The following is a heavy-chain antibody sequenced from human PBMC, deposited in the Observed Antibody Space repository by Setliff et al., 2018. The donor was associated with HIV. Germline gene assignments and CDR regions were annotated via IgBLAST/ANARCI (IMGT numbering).Heavy chain of an antibody. CDR3: VRDDYGYNGKGFDY. V-gene: IGHV4-38-2*02. Sequence: SETLSLTCDVSGFSMSNFYYWGWIRQPPGKGLEWIGSVYHRGETYYKPSLKGRVTISIDSSKSQISLNVTSVTAADTAMYYCVRDDYGYNGKGFDYWGPGTLVTVSS. J-gene: IGHJ4*02. CDR2: VYHRGET. CDR1: GFSMSNFYY. D-gene: IGHD4-17*01.